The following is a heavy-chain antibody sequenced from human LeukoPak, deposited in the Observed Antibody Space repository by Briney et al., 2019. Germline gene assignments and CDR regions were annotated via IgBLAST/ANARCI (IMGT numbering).Heavy chain of an antibody. V-gene: IGHV1-2*06. CDR2: INANSGGT. CDR3: ARDVSSTPNWEFDY. J-gene: IGHJ4*02. Sequence: GASVKVSCKTSGYTFADYFIHWVRQAPGQGLEWMGRINANSGGTEYEQKFQGRVTTTRDTSISTAYVEVNWLISDVTAIYYCARDVSSTPNWEFDYWGQGTLVTVSS. D-gene: IGHD1-26*01. CDR1: GYTFADYF.